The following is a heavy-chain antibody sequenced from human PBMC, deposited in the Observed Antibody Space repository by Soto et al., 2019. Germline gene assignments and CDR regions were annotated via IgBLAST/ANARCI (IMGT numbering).Heavy chain of an antibody. CDR2: IYPSDSDT. D-gene: IGHD3-10*02. CDR1: RYSFTSYW. V-gene: IGHV5-51*01. J-gene: IGHJ4*02. CDR3: AKTPGNAGSMLEEYSFDY. Sequence: GESLKISCKGSRYSFTSYWIGWVRQMPGKGLEWMGIIYPSDSDTRYSPSFQGQVTISADKSISTAYLQWRSLKASDTAMYYCAKTPGNAGSMLEEYSFDYWCQATLVTVSS.